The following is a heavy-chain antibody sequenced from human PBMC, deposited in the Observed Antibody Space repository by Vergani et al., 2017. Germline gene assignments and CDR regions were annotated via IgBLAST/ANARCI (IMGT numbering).Heavy chain of an antibody. CDR1: GFTFQAYA. CDR2: IDRNYGIK. Sequence: VEAGGGLVQPGGSLRLSCTASGFTFQAYAFHWVRQVSGRGLEWVSGIDRNYGIKNGNSFEGRFSISRDNAKKAVFLQMNNLRNEDTALYFCVKDNDYDADGPVDLWGRGTLVTVSS. J-gene: IGHJ2*01. D-gene: IGHD3-16*01. CDR3: VKDNDYDADGPVDL. V-gene: IGHV3-9*01.